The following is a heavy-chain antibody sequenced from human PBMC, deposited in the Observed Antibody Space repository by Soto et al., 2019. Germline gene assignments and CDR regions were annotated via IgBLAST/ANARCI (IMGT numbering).Heavy chain of an antibody. CDR1: GFAFSSHP. CDR3: ARRTFGSSRSFDI. J-gene: IGHJ3*02. V-gene: IGHV3-23*01. D-gene: IGHD6-6*01. Sequence: VQLLESGGDLVHPGASLRLSCAASGFAFSSHPMSWVRQAPEKWLEWVAGISDSGSLTYNADSVRGRFTISRDNSKTTLYLQMNSLRAEDTAVYYCARRTFGSSRSFDIWGQGTMVTVSS. CDR2: ISDSGSLT.